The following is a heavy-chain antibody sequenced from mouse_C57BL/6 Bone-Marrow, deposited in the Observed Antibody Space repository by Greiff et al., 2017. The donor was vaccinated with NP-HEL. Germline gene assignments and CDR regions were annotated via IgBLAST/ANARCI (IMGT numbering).Heavy chain of an antibody. D-gene: IGHD1-1*01. CDR1: GFTFTDYY. V-gene: IGHV7-3*01. CDR2: IRNKANGYTT. Sequence: EVKVVESGGGLVQPGGSLSLSCAASGFTFTDYYMSWVRQPPGKALEWLGFIRNKANGYTTEYSASVKGRFTISRDNSQSILYLQMNALRAEDSATYYCARSSSYDFDYWGQGTTLTVSS. J-gene: IGHJ2*01. CDR3: ARSSSYDFDY.